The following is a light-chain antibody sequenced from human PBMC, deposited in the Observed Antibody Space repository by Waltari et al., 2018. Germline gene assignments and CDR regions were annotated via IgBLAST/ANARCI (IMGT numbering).Light chain of an antibody. CDR2: WAS. CDR1: QSVLYSSNNKNY. J-gene: IGKJ4*01. Sequence: DIVMTQSPDSLAVSLGERATINCKSSQSVLYSSNNKNYLAWYQQKPGQPPKLLIYWASTRECGVPDGVSGSGSGTDFTLTISSLQAEDVAVYYCQQYYSTPQLSFGGGTKVEIK. CDR3: QQYYSTPQLS. V-gene: IGKV4-1*01.